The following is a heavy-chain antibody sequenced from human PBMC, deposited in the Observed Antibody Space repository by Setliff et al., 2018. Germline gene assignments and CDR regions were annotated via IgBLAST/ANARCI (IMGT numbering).Heavy chain of an antibody. CDR3: AKGGQQVAPDGRSFDP. Sequence: PGGSLRLSCAASGFNFRSYAMSWVRPAPGKGLEWVSTMGAGGDTYYADSVKGRFTISRDNSKNTLYLQMSSLRDDDTAVYYCAKGGQQVAPDGRSFDPWGQGSLVTVSS. J-gene: IGHJ5*02. V-gene: IGHV3-23*01. D-gene: IGHD6-13*01. CDR1: GFNFRSYA. CDR2: MGAGGDT.